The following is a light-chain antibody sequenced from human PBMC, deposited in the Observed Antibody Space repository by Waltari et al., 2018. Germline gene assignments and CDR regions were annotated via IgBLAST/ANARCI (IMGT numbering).Light chain of an antibody. CDR3: SSYTSSGTVI. CDR1: GSDVGSYVH. J-gene: IGLJ2*01. Sequence: QSALTQPASVSGSPGQSITISCTGTGSDVGSYVHVCWYQQHPGKGPKRMIFDVSNRPSGVSNRFSGSKSGNTASLTISGLQAEDEADYYCSSYTSSGTVIFGGGTKLTVL. CDR2: DVS. V-gene: IGLV2-14*03.